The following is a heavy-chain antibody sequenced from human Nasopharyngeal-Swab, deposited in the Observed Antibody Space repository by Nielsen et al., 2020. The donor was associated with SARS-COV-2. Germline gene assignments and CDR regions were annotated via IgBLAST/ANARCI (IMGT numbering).Heavy chain of an antibody. D-gene: IGHD6-13*01. V-gene: IGHV4-39*01. CDR3: AMGSAGYLDY. J-gene: IGHJ4*02. CDR2: ISYSGGT. Sequence: WIRQPPGKGLEWIGNISYSGGTYYKPSLKRRVTISVDTSKSQFSLKLSSVTAADTAVYYCAMGSAGYLDYWGQGTLVTVSS.